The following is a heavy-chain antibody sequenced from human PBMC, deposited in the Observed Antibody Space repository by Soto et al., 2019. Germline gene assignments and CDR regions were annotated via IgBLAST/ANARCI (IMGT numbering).Heavy chain of an antibody. Sequence: QVQLVESGGGVVQPGRSLRLSCAASGFTFSSYGMHWVRQAPGKGLEWVAVISYDGSNKYYADSVKGRFTISRDNSKNTLYLQMNSLRAEDTAVYYCAKDDYSSGWCYGMDVWGQGTTVTVSS. D-gene: IGHD6-19*01. J-gene: IGHJ6*02. CDR3: AKDDYSSGWCYGMDV. CDR1: GFTFSSYG. CDR2: ISYDGSNK. V-gene: IGHV3-30*18.